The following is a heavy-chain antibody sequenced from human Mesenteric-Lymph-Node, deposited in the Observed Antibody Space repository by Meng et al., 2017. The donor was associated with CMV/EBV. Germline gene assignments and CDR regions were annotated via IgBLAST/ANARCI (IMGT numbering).Heavy chain of an antibody. CDR1: GGSFSGYY. CDR2: INHSGST. D-gene: IGHD3-9*01. CDR3: ARGSSYDILTGYFDY. V-gene: IGHV4-34*01. J-gene: IGHJ4*02. Sequence: QGQLHQGGGGLLKPSEPLSVTWAVYGGSFSGYYWNWIRQSPEKGLEWIGEINHSGSTTYNPSFTSRIIISVDTSTNQISLNMSSVTAADTAVYYCARGSSYDILTGYFDYWGQGALVTVSS.